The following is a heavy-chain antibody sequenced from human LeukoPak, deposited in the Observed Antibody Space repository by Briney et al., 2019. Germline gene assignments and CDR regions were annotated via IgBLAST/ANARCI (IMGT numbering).Heavy chain of an antibody. J-gene: IGHJ2*01. CDR2: ISFDRSDK. CDR3: ASRWYFDL. V-gene: IGHV3-30*04. CDR1: GFTFSNYA. Sequence: PGGSPRLSCAASGFTFSNYAMHWVRQAPGKGLEWVAVISFDRSDKYYADSVKGRFTISRDNSKNTLYLQMNSLRAEDTAVYYCASRWYFDLWGRGTLVSVSS.